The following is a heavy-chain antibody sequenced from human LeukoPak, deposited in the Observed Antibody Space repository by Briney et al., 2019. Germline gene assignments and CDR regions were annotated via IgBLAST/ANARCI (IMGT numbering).Heavy chain of an antibody. CDR3: AKLSLGDFEYFDY. D-gene: IGHD2-21*02. CDR2: ISVAGATT. J-gene: IGHJ4*02. Sequence: GGSLRLSCVSSGFIFSSYVMSWVRQAPGKGLVRVLSISVAGATTDYADSVKGRFHISRDNSKSTVYLQMNGLRVEDTALYYCAKLSLGDFEYFDYWGQGTLVTVSS. V-gene: IGHV3-23*01. CDR1: GFIFSSYV.